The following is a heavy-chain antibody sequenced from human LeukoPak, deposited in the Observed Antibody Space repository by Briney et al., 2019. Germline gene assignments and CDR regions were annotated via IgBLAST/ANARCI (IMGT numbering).Heavy chain of an antibody. Sequence: PSETLSLTCTVSGGSISSSSYYWGWVRQAPGKGLEWVAVISYDGTNKYYADSVNGRFTISRDNSKNTLYLQMNSLTVEDTALYHCANEGGAYLPFADWGHGTLVTVSS. D-gene: IGHD2-2*01. CDR2: ISYDGTNK. J-gene: IGHJ4*01. CDR1: GGSISSSSYY. V-gene: IGHV3-30*18. CDR3: ANEGGAYLPFAD.